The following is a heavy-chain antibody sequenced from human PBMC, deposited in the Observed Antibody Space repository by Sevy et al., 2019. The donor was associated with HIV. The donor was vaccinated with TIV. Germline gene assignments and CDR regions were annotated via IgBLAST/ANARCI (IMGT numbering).Heavy chain of an antibody. Sequence: ASVKVSCKASGYTFTGQYIHWVRQVPGQGLEWVGWVNPRNGGTKTAQSFEGRVTLTRDRSISTANLEMGSLTSDDTAVYFCARARLGPLGSLDSWGQGTLVTVSS. CDR2: VNPRNGGT. CDR3: ARARLGPLGSLDS. J-gene: IGHJ4*02. CDR1: GYTFTGQY. V-gene: IGHV1-2*02. D-gene: IGHD3-10*01.